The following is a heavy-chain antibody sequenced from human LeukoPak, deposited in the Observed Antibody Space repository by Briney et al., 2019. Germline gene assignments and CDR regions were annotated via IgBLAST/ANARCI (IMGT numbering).Heavy chain of an antibody. D-gene: IGHD2-15*01. Sequence: GASVTVSFKASGYTFTSYYMHWVRQAPGQGLEWMGIINPSGGSTSYAQKFQGRVTMTRDTSTSTVYMELSSLRSEDTAVYYCARDGCSGGSCYGEYFQHWGQGTLVTVSS. J-gene: IGHJ1*01. V-gene: IGHV1-46*01. CDR1: GYTFTSYY. CDR2: INPSGGST. CDR3: ARDGCSGGSCYGEYFQH.